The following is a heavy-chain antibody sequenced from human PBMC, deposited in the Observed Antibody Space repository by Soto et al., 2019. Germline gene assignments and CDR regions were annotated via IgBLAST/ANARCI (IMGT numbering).Heavy chain of an antibody. J-gene: IGHJ4*02. CDR3: ARGRASGSYYLLNY. D-gene: IGHD3-10*01. CDR1: GDTFTSYD. Sequence: ASVKVSCKASGDTFTSYDINWVRQATGHGLEWMGWINPNSGNIGYAQRFQGRVTMTRDTAIRTAYMEVSSLRSDDTAVYYCARGRASGSYYLLNYWGQGTLVTVSS. CDR2: INPNSGNI. V-gene: IGHV1-8*01.